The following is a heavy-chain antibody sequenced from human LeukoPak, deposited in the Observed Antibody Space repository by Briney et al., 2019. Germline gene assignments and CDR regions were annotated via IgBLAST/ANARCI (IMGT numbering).Heavy chain of an antibody. Sequence: SETLSLTCTVSGGSISSSSYYWGWIRQPPGKGLEWIGSIYYSGSTYYNPSLKSRVTISVDTSKNQFSLKLSSVTAADTAVYYCARGAGVITRAAFDIWGQGTMVTVSS. CDR2: IYYSGST. D-gene: IGHD3-22*01. CDR3: ARGAGVITRAAFDI. J-gene: IGHJ3*02. CDR1: GGSISSSSYY. V-gene: IGHV4-39*01.